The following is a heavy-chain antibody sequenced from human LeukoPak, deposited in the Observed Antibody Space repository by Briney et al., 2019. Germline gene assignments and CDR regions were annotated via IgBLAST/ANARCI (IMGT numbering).Heavy chain of an antibody. Sequence: GGSLRLSCAASGFNFGSYSMNWVRQAPGKGLEWVSVIYSGGSTYYADSVKGRFTISRHNSKNTLYLQMNSLRAEDTAVYYCARTAPANYYYGMDVWGQGTTVTVSS. J-gene: IGHJ6*02. CDR1: GFNFGSYS. CDR3: ARTAPANYYYGMDV. V-gene: IGHV3-53*04. CDR2: IYSGGST.